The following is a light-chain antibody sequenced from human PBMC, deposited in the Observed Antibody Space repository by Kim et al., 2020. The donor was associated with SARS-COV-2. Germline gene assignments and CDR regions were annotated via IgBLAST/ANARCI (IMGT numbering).Light chain of an antibody. V-gene: IGLV10-54*04. CDR2: RNN. CDR3: SAWDSSLSAWV. Sequence: KTATLTCTGNSNNVGYEGAAWLQQHQGHPPKLLTYRNNNRPSGISDRFSASRSGNTASLTISGLQPEDETDYYCSAWDSSLSAWVFGGGTQLTVL. J-gene: IGLJ3*02. CDR1: SNNVGYEG.